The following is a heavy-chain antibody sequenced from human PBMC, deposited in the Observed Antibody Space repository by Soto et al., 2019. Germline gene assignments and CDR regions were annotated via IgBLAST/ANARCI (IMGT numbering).Heavy chain of an antibody. CDR2: IYTTRSP. CDR3: ARSPAYGDYANLDT. D-gene: IGHD4-17*01. Sequence: SETLSLTCTVYGDSVSKYYWNWIRQPAGKGLEWIGRIYTTRSPNYNPSLKSRVTMSVDTSKNQFSLKLNLSSVTAADTAVYYCARSPAYGDYANLDTWGQGTLV. CDR1: GDSVSKYY. J-gene: IGHJ5*02. V-gene: IGHV4-4*07.